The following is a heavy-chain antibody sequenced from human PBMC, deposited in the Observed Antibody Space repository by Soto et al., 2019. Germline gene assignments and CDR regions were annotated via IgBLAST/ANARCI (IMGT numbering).Heavy chain of an antibody. CDR1: GYTQSFNTFS. J-gene: IGHJ4*02. CDR2: ISSSSSYI. V-gene: IGHV3-21*01. CDR3: ARDSKEYSGYDGYFVF. D-gene: IGHD5-12*01. Sequence: GGSLGLSCAGSGYTQSFNTFSMRWVGQASGEGLEWVSSISSSSSYIYYADSVKGRFTISRDNAKNSLYLQMNSLRAEDTAVYYCARDSKEYSGYDGYFVFWGQGTRVTVSS.